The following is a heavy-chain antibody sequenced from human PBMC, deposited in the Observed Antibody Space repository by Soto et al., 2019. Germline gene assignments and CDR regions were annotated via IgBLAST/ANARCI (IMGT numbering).Heavy chain of an antibody. V-gene: IGHV3-9*01. CDR2: ISWNSGSI. D-gene: IGHD3-3*01. Sequence: EVQLVESGGGLVQPGRSLRLSCAASGFTFDDYAMHWVRQAPGKGLEWVSGISWNSGSIGYADSVKGRFTISRDNAKNSLYLQMNSLRAEDTALYYCAKDIYGGEYDFWSGANWFDPWGQGTLVTVSS. CDR3: AKDIYGGEYDFWSGANWFDP. CDR1: GFTFDDYA. J-gene: IGHJ5*02.